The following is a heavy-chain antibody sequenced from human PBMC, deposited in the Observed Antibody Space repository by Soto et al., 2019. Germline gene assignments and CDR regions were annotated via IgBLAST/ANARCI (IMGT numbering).Heavy chain of an antibody. CDR1: GYTFTGYY. J-gene: IGHJ3*02. CDR3: AREKITYPHDAFDI. CDR2: INPNSGGT. Sequence: GASVKVSCKASGYTFTGYYMHWVRQAPGQGLEWMGWINPNSGGTNYAQKFQGWVTMTRDTSISTAYMELSRLRSDDTAVYYCAREKITYPHDAFDIWGQGTMVTVSS. V-gene: IGHV1-2*04. D-gene: IGHD3-10*01.